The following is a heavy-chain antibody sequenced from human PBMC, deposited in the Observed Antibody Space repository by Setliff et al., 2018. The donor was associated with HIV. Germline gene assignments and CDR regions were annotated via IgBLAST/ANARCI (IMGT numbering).Heavy chain of an antibody. CDR2: ISNSGSTI. CDR3: TPPPGTY. CDR1: GFPFSSYE. Sequence: RLSCAASGFPFSSYEMNWVRQAPGKGLEWVSYISNSGSTIYYADSVKGRFSISRDNAKNSLYLQMNSLKTEDTGVYYCTPPPGTYWGQGTLVTVSS. V-gene: IGHV3-48*03. J-gene: IGHJ4*02. D-gene: IGHD1-1*01.